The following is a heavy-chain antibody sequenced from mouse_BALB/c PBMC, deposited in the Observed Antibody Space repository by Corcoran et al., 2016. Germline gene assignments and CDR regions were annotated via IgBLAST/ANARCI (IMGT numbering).Heavy chain of an antibody. CDR3: TDGSYYCVMDF. D-gene: IGHD2-3*01. Sequence: QIQLVQSGPELQKPGETITISSKASGNSFTKHGMNWVKQAPGKDLKWMGWMNTNTGEPTYADDFKGRFAFSLETSASTTYLHINNLKNEDTATYFCTDGSYYCVMDFWGQGTSVTVS. V-gene: IGHV9-3-1*01. J-gene: IGHJ4*01. CDR2: MNTNTGEP. CDR1: GNSFTKHG.